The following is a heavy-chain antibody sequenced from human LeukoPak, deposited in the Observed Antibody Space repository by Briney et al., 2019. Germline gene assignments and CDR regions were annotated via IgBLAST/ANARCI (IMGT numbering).Heavy chain of an antibody. CDR1: GFTFRAFD. J-gene: IGHJ6*02. Sequence: GGSLRLSCAASGFTFRAFDMHWVRQSAGKGLEWVSGIGPDGDIYNAASVKGRFTISRENGENSVHLQMNSLRAGDTAVYYCVRDSNYYAMDVWGQGTTVTVSS. CDR2: IGPDGDI. CDR3: VRDSNYYAMDV. V-gene: IGHV3-13*01. D-gene: IGHD2-8*01.